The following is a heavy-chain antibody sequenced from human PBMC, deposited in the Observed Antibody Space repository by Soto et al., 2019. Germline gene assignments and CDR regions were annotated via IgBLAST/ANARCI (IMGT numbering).Heavy chain of an antibody. CDR1: GGSITGAFYY. CDR3: ARGSGWADFDF. J-gene: IGHJ4*02. CDR2: IYYSGST. Sequence: QVQLQESGPGLVKPSQTLSLTCSVSGGSITGAFYYLSLICQHPWKALEWIGYIYYSGSTHYNPSLKSRITLSVDTSKNQLSLKLSSVPAGDTAVYCCARGSGWADFDFWGQGTLVTVSS. D-gene: IGHD1-26*01. V-gene: IGHV4-31*03.